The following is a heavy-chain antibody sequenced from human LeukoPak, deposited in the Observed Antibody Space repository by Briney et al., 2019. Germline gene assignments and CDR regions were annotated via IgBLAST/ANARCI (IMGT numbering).Heavy chain of an antibody. J-gene: IGHJ4*02. Sequence: PGGSLRLSCAASGFIFNGNSMHWVRQAPGKGLEWVAVISYDGSNKYYADSVRGRFTISRDTSKNTLYLQMNSLRAEDTALYYCAKQNNFDTSGLDYWGQGTLVTVSS. CDR1: GFIFNGNS. D-gene: IGHD3-22*01. CDR3: AKQNNFDTSGLDY. CDR2: ISYDGSNK. V-gene: IGHV3-30*04.